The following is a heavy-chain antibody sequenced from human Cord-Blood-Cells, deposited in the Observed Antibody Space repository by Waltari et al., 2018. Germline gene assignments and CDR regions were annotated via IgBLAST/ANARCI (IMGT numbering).Heavy chain of an antibody. CDR1: GGSFSGYY. J-gene: IGHJ4*02. V-gene: IGHV4-34*01. CDR2: INHSGST. D-gene: IGHD7-27*01. CDR3: ARVLTGDLYYFDY. Sequence: QVQLQQWGAGLLKPSETLSLTCAVYGGSFSGYYWSWIRQPPGKGLEWIGEINHSGSTNYNPSLKSRVTISVDTSKNQFSLKLGSVTAADTAVYYCARVLTGDLYYFDYWGQGTLVTGSS.